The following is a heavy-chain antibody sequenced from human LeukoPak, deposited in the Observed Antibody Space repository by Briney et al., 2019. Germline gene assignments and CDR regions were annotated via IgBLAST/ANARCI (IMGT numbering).Heavy chain of an antibody. V-gene: IGHV4-59*01. D-gene: IGHD5-12*01. CDR1: GGSISTYY. CDR3: ARDGYSGSDAL. J-gene: IGHJ4*02. Sequence: SETLSLTCTVSGGSISTYYWSWIRQPPGKGLEWIGYIYHSGSTKYNPSLKSRVTISVDTSQNQFSLKLSSVTAANTAVYYCARDGYSGSDALWGQGTLVTVSS. CDR2: IYHSGST.